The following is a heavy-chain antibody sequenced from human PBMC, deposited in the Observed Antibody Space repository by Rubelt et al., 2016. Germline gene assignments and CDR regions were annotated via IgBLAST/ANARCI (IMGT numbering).Heavy chain of an antibody. V-gene: IGHV3-48*01. Sequence: GGSLRLSCAASGFTFSSYSMNWVRQAPGKGLEWVSYISTTGSTIYHADSVKGRFTISRDNSKNTVYLQMNSLRAEDTAVYYCARRDLVVPAATRYSFHGMDVWGQGTTVTVS. J-gene: IGHJ6*02. D-gene: IGHD2-2*01. CDR1: GFTFSSYS. CDR2: ISTTGSTI. CDR3: ARRDLVVPAATRYSFHGMDV.